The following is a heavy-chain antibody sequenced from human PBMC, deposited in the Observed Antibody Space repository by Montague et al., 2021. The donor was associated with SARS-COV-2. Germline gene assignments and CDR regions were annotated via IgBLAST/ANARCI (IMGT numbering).Heavy chain of an antibody. Sequence: SLRLSCAASGFTFSSYDKHWVRQATGKGLEWVSAIGTAGDTYYPGSVKGRFTISRENAKNSLYLQMNSLRAGDTAVYYCARGYYDSSGYFNWFDPWGQGTLVTVSS. J-gene: IGHJ5*02. CDR3: ARGYYDSSGYFNWFDP. D-gene: IGHD3-22*01. CDR2: IGTAGDT. V-gene: IGHV3-13*01. CDR1: GFTFSSYD.